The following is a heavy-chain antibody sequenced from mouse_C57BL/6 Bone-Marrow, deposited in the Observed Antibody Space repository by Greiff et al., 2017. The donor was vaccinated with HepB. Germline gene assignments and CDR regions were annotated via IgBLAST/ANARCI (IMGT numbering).Heavy chain of an antibody. CDR3: ARSLLRYLFDY. J-gene: IGHJ2*01. CDR2: INPNNGGP. V-gene: IGHV1-18*01. D-gene: IGHD1-1*01. CDR1: GYTFTDYN. Sequence: VQLQQSGPELVKPGASVKIPCKASGYTFTDYNMDWVKQSHGKSLEWIGDINPNNGGPIYNQKFKGKATLTVYKSSSTAYMELRSLTSEDTAVYYCARSLLRYLFDYWGQGTTLTVSS.